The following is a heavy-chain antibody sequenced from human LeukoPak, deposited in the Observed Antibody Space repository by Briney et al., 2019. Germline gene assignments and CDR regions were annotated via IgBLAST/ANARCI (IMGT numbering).Heavy chain of an antibody. CDR2: ISSSGSTI. CDR3: ARFHYSSSWTRIYYYYYMDV. D-gene: IGHD6-13*01. CDR1: GFTFSSYE. V-gene: IGHV3-48*03. Sequence: PGGSLRLSCAASGFTFSSYEMNWVRQAPGKGLEWVSYISSSGSTIYYADSVKGRFTISRDNAKNSLYLQMNSLRAEDTTVYYCARFHYSSSWTRIYYYYYMDVWGKGTTVTISS. J-gene: IGHJ6*03.